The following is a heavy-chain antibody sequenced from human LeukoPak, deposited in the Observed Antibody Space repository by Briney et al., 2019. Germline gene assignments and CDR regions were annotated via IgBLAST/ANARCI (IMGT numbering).Heavy chain of an antibody. CDR2: IWHDGSDK. CDR1: GFTFSSYG. J-gene: IGHJ4*02. Sequence: GRSLRLSCEASGFTFSSYGMHWVRQAPGKGLEWVALIWHDGSDKYYADSVKGRFTISRDNSKNTLYVQMNSLRAEDTAVYYCARGPTGTYDFWGQGTLVTGSS. D-gene: IGHD4-17*01. CDR3: ARGPTGTYDF. V-gene: IGHV3-33*01.